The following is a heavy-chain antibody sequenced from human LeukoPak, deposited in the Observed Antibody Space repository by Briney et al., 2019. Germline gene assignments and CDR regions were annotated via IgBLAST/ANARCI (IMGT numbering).Heavy chain of an antibody. J-gene: IGHJ4*02. CDR1: GFTFSSYS. CDR3: AKARH. Sequence: GGSLRLSCAASGFTFSSYSMNWVRQAPGKGLEWVSYISSSSDTIYYADSVKGRFTISRDNSKNTLYLQMNSLRAEDTAVYYCAKARHWGQGTLVTVSS. V-gene: IGHV3-48*01. CDR2: ISSSSDTI.